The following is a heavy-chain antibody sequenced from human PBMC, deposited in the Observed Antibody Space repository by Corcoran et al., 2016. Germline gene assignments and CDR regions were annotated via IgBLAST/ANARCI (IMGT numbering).Heavy chain of an antibody. D-gene: IGHD3-22*01. V-gene: IGHV4-61*01. CDR3: ASAYYYDSSVPFDY. CDR2: IYYSGST. Sequence: QVQLQESGPGLVKPSETLSLTCTVSGGSVSSGSYYWSWIRQPPGKGLEWIGYIYYSGSTNYNPSLKSRVTISVDTSKNQFSLKLSSVTTADTAVYYCASAYYYDSSVPFDYWGQGTLVTVSS. J-gene: IGHJ4*02. CDR1: GGSVSSGSYY.